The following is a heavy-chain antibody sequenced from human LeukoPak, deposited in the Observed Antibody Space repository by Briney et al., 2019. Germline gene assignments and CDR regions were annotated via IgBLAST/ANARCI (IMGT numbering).Heavy chain of an antibody. J-gene: IGHJ3*02. CDR1: GGSVSSSSYC. CDR2: IYYSGST. V-gene: IGHV4-39*01. Sequence: PSETLSLTCTVSGGSVSSSSYCWGWLRQPPGKGLGWSGSIYYSGSTYYNPSFKSRVTISADTSKNPFSLKLSSVTAADTSVYYCAGFSGSYLSGAFDIWGQGTMVTVSS. D-gene: IGHD1-26*01. CDR3: AGFSGSYLSGAFDI.